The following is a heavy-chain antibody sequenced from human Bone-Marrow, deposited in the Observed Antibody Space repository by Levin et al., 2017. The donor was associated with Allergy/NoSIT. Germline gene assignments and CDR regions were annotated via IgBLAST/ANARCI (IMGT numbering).Heavy chain of an antibody. CDR1: GGTFSSYA. Sequence: GASVKVSCKASGGTFSSYAISWVRQAPGQGLEWMGGIIPIFGTANYAQKFQGRVTITADESTSTAYMELSSLRSEDTAVYYCARVKKYCSGGSCYSFFDYWGQGTLVTVSS. V-gene: IGHV1-69*13. D-gene: IGHD2-15*01. CDR2: IIPIFGTA. J-gene: IGHJ4*02. CDR3: ARVKKYCSGGSCYSFFDY.